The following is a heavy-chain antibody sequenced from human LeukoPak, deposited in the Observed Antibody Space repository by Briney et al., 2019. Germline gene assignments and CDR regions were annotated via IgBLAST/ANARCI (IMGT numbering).Heavy chain of an antibody. J-gene: IGHJ4*02. CDR3: ARGLGFDY. Sequence: SETLSLTCAVYGGSFSGYYWSWIRQPPGKGLEWIGEINHSGSTNHNPSLKSRVTISVDTSKNQFSLKLSSVTAADTAVYYCARGLGFDYWGQGTLVTVSS. CDR1: GGSFSGYY. CDR2: INHSGST. V-gene: IGHV4-34*01. D-gene: IGHD7-27*01.